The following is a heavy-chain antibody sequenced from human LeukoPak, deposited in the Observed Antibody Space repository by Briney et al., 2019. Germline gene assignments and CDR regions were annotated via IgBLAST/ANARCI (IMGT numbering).Heavy chain of an antibody. J-gene: IGHJ4*02. CDR2: IYYSGST. D-gene: IGHD5-18*01. CDR3: ASSFWEQDTAMVFDY. V-gene: IGHV4-31*03. Sequence: PSETLSLTCTVSGGSISSGGYYWRWIRQHPGKGLEWIGYIYYSGSTYYNPSLKSRVTISVDTSKNQFSLKLSSVTAADTAVYYCASSFWEQDTAMVFDYWGQGTLVTVSS. CDR1: GGSISSGGYY.